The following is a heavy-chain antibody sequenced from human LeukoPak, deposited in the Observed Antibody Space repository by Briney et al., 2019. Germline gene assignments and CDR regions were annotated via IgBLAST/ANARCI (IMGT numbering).Heavy chain of an antibody. Sequence: PGGSLRLSCAASGFTFSRYSMSWVRQAPGKGLECVSYISSSSDTISDADSVKGRFTISRDNAKNSLYLQMSSLRVEDTAAYYCARYLGGRNAFDIWGQGTMVTVSS. CDR3: ARYLGGRNAFDI. CDR1: GFTFSRYS. CDR2: ISSSSDTI. V-gene: IGHV3-48*01. J-gene: IGHJ3*02. D-gene: IGHD3-16*01.